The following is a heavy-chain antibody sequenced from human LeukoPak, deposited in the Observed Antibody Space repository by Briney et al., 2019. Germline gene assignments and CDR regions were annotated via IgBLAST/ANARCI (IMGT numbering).Heavy chain of an antibody. CDR2: ISGSGDNT. J-gene: IGHJ4*02. D-gene: IGHD3-10*01. CDR3: ARAVKQWFGEFGY. CDR1: GFPFSPYG. Sequence: PGGSLRLSCAASGFPFSPYGMSWVRRAPGKGLECVSAISGSGDNTYYADSVKGRFTIPRDNSKNTLYLQMNSLRAEDTAVYYCARAVKQWFGEFGYWGQGTLVTVSS. V-gene: IGHV3-23*01.